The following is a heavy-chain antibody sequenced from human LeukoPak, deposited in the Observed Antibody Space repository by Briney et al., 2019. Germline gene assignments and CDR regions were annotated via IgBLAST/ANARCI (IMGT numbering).Heavy chain of an antibody. V-gene: IGHV3-30*18. CDR3: AKDWDPGYYDSSGSYPDY. D-gene: IGHD3-22*01. Sequence: GRSLRLSCAASGFTFISFGMHWVRQAPGKGLEWVALISYDGSNKYYADSVKGRFTISRDNSKNTLYLQMNSLRAEDAAVYYCAKDWDPGYYDSSGSYPDYWSQGTLVTVSS. CDR2: ISYDGSNK. CDR1: GFTFISFG. J-gene: IGHJ4*02.